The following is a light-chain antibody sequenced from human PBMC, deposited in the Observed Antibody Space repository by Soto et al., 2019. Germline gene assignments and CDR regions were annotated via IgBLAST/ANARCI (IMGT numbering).Light chain of an antibody. CDR3: QQYDNWPWGT. V-gene: IGKV3-15*01. CDR2: GAS. J-gene: IGKJ1*01. Sequence: EIVMTQSPATLSVSPGERATLSCRASQSVSSNLAGYLQKPGQTPRLLIHGASTRATGIPARFSGSGSDTDFTLTIISLQSEAFAVNFCQQYDNWPWGTFGQGNKVEL. CDR1: QSVSSN.